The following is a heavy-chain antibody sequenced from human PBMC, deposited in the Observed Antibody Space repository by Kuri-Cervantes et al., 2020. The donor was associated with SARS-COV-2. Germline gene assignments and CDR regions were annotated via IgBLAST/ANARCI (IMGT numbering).Heavy chain of an antibody. J-gene: IGHJ3*02. CDR1: GFTFSDYY. CDR2: ISSSGSTI. CDR3: ARPSGSYSGDAFDI. Sequence: GESLKISCAASGFTFSDYYMSWIRQAPGKGLEWVSYISSSGSTIYYADSVKGRFTISRDNAKNSLYLQMNSLRAEDTAVYYCARPSGSYSGDAFDIWGQGTMVTVS. D-gene: IGHD1-26*01. V-gene: IGHV3-11*01.